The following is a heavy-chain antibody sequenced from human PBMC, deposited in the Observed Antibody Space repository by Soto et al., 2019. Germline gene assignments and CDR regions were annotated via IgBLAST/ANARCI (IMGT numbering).Heavy chain of an antibody. J-gene: IGHJ4*02. CDR2: ISGSGGGT. Sequence: EVQLWKSGGGLVQPGGSLRLSCAASGYPFSSFDMSWVRQAPGKGLEWVSTISGSGGGTNYADSVKGRFTISRDISTYTVYLQMNCLRAEDTAVYYCAHRTGFDYWGQGALVTVSS. V-gene: IGHV3-23*01. CDR1: GYPFSSFD. CDR3: AHRTGFDY.